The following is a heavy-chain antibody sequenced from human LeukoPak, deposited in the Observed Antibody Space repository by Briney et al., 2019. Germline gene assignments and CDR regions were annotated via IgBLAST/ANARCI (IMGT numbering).Heavy chain of an antibody. V-gene: IGHV3-30*03. CDR2: ISYDGSNK. CDR1: GFTFSSYG. CDR3: ARTYYYGSGSYWWDDY. Sequence: GRSLRLSCAASGFTFSSYGMHWVRQAPGKGLEWVAVISYDGSNKYYADSVKGRFTISRDNSKNTLYLQMNSLRAEDTAVYYCARTYYYGSGSYWWDDYWGQGTLVTVSS. J-gene: IGHJ4*02. D-gene: IGHD3-10*01.